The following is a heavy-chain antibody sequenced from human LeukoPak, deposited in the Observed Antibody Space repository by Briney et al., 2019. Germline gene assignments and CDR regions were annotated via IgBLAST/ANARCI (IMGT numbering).Heavy chain of an antibody. D-gene: IGHD3-22*01. CDR3: AKPMYYYDRRQGGFDY. Sequence: PGGSLRLSCAASGFTFDDYTMHWVRQAPGKGLEWVARISWDGGSTYYAYSEKGRFTISRDTRKNSPYLQMNSLRTEDTALYYCAKPMYYYDRRQGGFDYWGKGTLVSVSS. J-gene: IGHJ4*02. CDR2: ISWDGGST. CDR1: GFTFDDYT. V-gene: IGHV3-43*01.